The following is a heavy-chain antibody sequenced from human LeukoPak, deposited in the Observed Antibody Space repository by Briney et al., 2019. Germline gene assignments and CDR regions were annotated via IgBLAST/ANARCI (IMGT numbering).Heavy chain of an antibody. J-gene: IGHJ4*02. CDR2: INHSGST. CDR1: GGSFSGYY. Sequence: PSETLSLTCAVYGGSFSGYYWSWIRQPPGKGLEWIGEINHSGSTNYNPSLKSRVTISVDTSKNQFSLKLSSVTAADTAVYYCATPKEGYGYFDYWGQGTLVTVSS. V-gene: IGHV4-34*01. D-gene: IGHD5-18*01. CDR3: ATPKEGYGYFDY.